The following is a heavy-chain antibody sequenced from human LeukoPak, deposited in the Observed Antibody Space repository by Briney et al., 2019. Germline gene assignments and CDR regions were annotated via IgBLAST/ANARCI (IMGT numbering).Heavy chain of an antibody. D-gene: IGHD5-12*01. CDR3: ARDSGYEYDY. CDR2: ISSSGSTI. CDR1: GFTFSSYW. J-gene: IGHJ4*02. V-gene: IGHV3-48*04. Sequence: PGGSLRLSCAAAGFTFSSYWMSWVRQAPGKGLEWVSYISSSGSTIYYADSVKGRFTISRDNAKNSLYLQMNSLRAEDTAVYYCARDSGYEYDYWGQGTLVTVSS.